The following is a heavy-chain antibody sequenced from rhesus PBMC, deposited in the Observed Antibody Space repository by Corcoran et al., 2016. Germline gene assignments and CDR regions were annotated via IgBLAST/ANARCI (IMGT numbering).Heavy chain of an antibody. J-gene: IGHJ3*01. D-gene: IGHD3-16*01. CDR3: AREGGRDGFDF. CDR1: GGSISDNYR. Sequence: QVQLQESGPGMVKPSETLSLTCAVSGGSISDNYRWTWIRQPPGKGLEWIGYIYVSSMPTTYNPSLKSRVTISKDTSKNQFSLKLSSVTAADTAVYSCAREGGRDGFDFWGPGLRVTVSS. V-gene: IGHV4S10*01. CDR2: IYVSSMPT.